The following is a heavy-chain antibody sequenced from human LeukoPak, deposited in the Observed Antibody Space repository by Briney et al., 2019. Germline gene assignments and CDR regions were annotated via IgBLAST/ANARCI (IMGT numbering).Heavy chain of an antibody. CDR2: IYHSGST. J-gene: IGHJ4*02. D-gene: IGHD3-22*01. CDR1: GGSISSSNW. CDR3: ARDYYDSSGYYYSFDY. V-gene: IGHV4-4*02. Sequence: SGTLSLTCAVSGGSISSSNWWSWVRQPPGKGLEWIGEIYHSGSTNYNPSLKSRVTISVDKSKNQFSLKLSSVTAADTAVYYCARDYYDSSGYYYSFDYWGQGTLVTVSS.